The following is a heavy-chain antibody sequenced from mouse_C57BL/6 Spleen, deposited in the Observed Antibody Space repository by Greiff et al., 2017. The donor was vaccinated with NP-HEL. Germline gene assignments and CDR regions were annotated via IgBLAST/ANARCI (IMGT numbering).Heavy chain of an antibody. CDR2: INPSSGYT. CDR3: ASTGANDYDAMDY. D-gene: IGHD1-1*01. V-gene: IGHV1-4*01. J-gene: IGHJ4*01. CDR1: GYTFTSYT. Sequence: QVQLQQSGAELARPGASVKMSCKASGYTFTSYTMHWVKQRPGQGLEWIGYINPSSGYTKYNQKFKDKATLTADKSSSTAYMQLSSLTSEDSAVYYCASTGANDYDAMDYWGQGTSVTDSS.